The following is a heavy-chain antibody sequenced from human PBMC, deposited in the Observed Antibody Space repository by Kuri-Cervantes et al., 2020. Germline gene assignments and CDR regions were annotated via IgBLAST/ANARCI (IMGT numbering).Heavy chain of an antibody. V-gene: IGHV3-20*04. Sequence: GESLKISCAASGFTFDDYGMSWVRQAPGKGLEWVSGINWNGGSTGYADSVKGRFTISRDNAKNSLYLQMNSLRAEDTAVYYCARDGPGRSYYYYMDVWGKGTTVTVSS. J-gene: IGHJ6*03. CDR1: GFTFDDYG. CDR2: INWNGGST. CDR3: ARDGPGRSYYYYMDV.